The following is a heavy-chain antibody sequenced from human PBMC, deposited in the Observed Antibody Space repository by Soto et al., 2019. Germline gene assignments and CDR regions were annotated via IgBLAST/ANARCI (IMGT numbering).Heavy chain of an antibody. Sequence: QVQLVQSGAEVKKPGASVKVSCKASGYTFTGYYMHWVRQAPGQGLEWMGWINSNSGGTNYAQKFQGRVTMTRDTSISTDYMELSRLRSDDTAVYYCAAGELLYGESSGWFDPWGQGTLVTVYS. D-gene: IGHD3-10*01. CDR1: GYTFTGYY. V-gene: IGHV1-2*02. CDR2: INSNSGGT. CDR3: AAGELLYGESSGWFDP. J-gene: IGHJ5*02.